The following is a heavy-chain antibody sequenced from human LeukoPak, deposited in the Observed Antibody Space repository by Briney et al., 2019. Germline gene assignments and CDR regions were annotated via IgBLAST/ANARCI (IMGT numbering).Heavy chain of an antibody. CDR3: AKTGYSSSWSHFDY. D-gene: IGHD6-13*01. Sequence: GGALRLSCSASGFTLSSYGMHWVRPAPGKGLEWGGFIRYDGSNKYYADSVKGRFTISRDNSKNTLYLQMNSLRAEDTAVYYCAKTGYSSSWSHFDYWGQGTLVTVSS. J-gene: IGHJ4*02. CDR2: IRYDGSNK. CDR1: GFTLSSYG. V-gene: IGHV3-30*02.